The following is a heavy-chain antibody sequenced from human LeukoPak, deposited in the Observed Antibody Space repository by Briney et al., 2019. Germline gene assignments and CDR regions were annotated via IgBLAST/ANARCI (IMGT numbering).Heavy chain of an antibody. Sequence: PSETLSLTCAVSGGSLSTYYWSWIRQPAGKGLEWIGRIYTSGTTSYNPSLKSRVTMSIDTSKNQFSLKLSSVTAADTAVYYCARDRSGCPRLFDYWGQGILVTVSS. V-gene: IGHV4-4*07. CDR1: GGSLSTYY. J-gene: IGHJ4*02. CDR3: ARDRSGCPRLFDY. D-gene: IGHD6-19*01. CDR2: IYTSGTT.